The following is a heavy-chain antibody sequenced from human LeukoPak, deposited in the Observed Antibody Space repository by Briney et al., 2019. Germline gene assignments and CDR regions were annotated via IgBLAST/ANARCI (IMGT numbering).Heavy chain of an antibody. J-gene: IGHJ4*02. V-gene: IGHV3-15*01. Sequence: PGGSLRLSCAASGFTFSNAWLSWVRQAPGKGLESVGRIKRRTDGGTTDYAAPVKGRFTISRDDSNNTLYLQVNSLKTEDTAVYYCTTVWSSGSLGYWGQGTLVTVSS. CDR3: TTVWSSGSLGY. D-gene: IGHD3-22*01. CDR2: IKRRTDGGTT. CDR1: GFTFSNAW.